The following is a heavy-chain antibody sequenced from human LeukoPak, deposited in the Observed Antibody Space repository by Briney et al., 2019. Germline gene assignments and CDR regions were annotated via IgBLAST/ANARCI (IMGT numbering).Heavy chain of an antibody. D-gene: IGHD4-17*01. V-gene: IGHV3-23*01. CDR2: ISGSGGST. J-gene: IGHJ5*02. Sequence: GGTLRLSCAASGFTFSSYGMSWVRQAPGKGLEWVSAISGSGGSTYYADSVKGRFTISRDNSKNTLYLQMNSLRAEDTAVYYCAKARYGDYLRFDPWGQGTLVTVSS. CDR3: AKARYGDYLRFDP. CDR1: GFTFSSYG.